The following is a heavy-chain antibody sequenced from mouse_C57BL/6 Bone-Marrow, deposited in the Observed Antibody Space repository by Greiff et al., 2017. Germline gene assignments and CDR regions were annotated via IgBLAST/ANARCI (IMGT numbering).Heavy chain of an antibody. D-gene: IGHD1-1*01. CDR2: IDPETGGT. V-gene: IGHV1-15*01. CDR1: GYTFTDYE. J-gene: IGHJ1*03. CDR3: TEYGGWYFDV. Sequence: QVQLQQSGAELVRPGASVTLSCKASGYTFTDYEMHWVKQTPVHGLEWIGAIDPETGGTAYNQKFKGKAILTADKSSSPAYMELRSLTSEDSAVYYCTEYGGWYFDVWGTGTTVTVSS.